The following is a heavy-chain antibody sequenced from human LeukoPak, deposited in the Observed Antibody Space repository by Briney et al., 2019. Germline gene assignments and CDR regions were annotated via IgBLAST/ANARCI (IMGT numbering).Heavy chain of an antibody. Sequence: GGSLRLSCAASEFSVGSNYMTWVRQAPGKGLEWVSLIYSGGSTYYADSVKGRFTISRDNSKNTLNLQMNSLRAEDTAVYYCAKAPGDYFDCWGQGTLVTVSS. CDR3: AKAPGDYFDC. J-gene: IGHJ4*02. CDR1: EFSVGSNY. V-gene: IGHV3-66*01. CDR2: IYSGGST. D-gene: IGHD1-14*01.